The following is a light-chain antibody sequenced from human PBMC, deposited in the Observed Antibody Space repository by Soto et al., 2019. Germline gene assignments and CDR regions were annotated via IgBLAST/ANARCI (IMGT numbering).Light chain of an antibody. V-gene: IGKV3-11*01. J-gene: IGKJ4*01. CDR1: QSVSSY. CDR2: DAS. CDR3: QQRSNWLT. Sequence: EIVLTQSPATLSLSPGERVTLSCRASQSVSSYLAWYQQKPGQAPRLLIYDASNRASGIPARFSGSGSGTDFTLTISRLEPEDFAVYYCQQRSNWLTFGGGTKVEIK.